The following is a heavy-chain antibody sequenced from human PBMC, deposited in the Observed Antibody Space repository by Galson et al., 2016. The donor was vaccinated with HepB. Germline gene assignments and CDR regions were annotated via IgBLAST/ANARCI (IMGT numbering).Heavy chain of an antibody. CDR2: ISPGATDT. CDR3: ARDFCTSGRCYHALGH. J-gene: IGHJ4*02. V-gene: IGHV1-18*01. Sequence: SVKVSCKASGYIFSNYGMNWVRQAPGQGLEWMAWISPGATDTVYEQSLQGRLTLTTDPSTGTAYMELRSLGSDDTAVYYCARDFCTSGRCYHALGHWGQGTLVTVSS. D-gene: IGHD2-8*01. CDR1: GYIFSNYG.